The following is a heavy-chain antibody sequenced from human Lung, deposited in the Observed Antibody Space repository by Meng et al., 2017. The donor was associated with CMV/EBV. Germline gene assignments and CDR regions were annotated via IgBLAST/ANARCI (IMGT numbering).Heavy chain of an antibody. CDR1: GTSISTSNW. J-gene: IGHJ4*02. Sequence: SETXSLXXAVSGTSISTSNWWSWVRQPPGKGLEWIGEVYHSGYTNYNPSLKSRVTMSVDRSKNQFSLKLSSVTAADTAVYYCARVTEYGGNCFDSWGQGTLVTVSS. CDR2: VYHSGYT. D-gene: IGHD4/OR15-4a*01. V-gene: IGHV4-4*02. CDR3: ARVTEYGGNCFDS.